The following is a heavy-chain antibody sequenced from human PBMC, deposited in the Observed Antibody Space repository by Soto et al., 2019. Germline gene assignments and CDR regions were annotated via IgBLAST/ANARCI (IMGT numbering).Heavy chain of an antibody. CDR1: GGTFSSYA. J-gene: IGHJ6*02. CDR2: IIPIFGTA. D-gene: IGHD6-19*01. Sequence: QVQLVQSGAEVKKPGSSVKVSCKASGGTFSSYAMSWVRQAPGQGLEWMGGIIPIFGTANYAQKFQGRVTITADESTSTAYMELSSLRSEDTAVYYCVGWNYYYYGMDVWGQGTTVTVSS. CDR3: VGWNYYYYGMDV. V-gene: IGHV1-69*01.